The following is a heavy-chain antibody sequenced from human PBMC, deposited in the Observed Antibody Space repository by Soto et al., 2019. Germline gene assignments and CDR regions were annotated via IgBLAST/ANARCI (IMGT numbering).Heavy chain of an antibody. V-gene: IGHV3-23*01. CDR2: ISGSGGST. J-gene: IGHJ6*02. D-gene: IGHD3-3*01. CDR3: AKVGNSYDFWSGYYKDYGMDV. Sequence: EVQLLESGGGLVQPGGSLRLSCAASGFTFSSYAMSWVRQAPGKGLEWVSAISGSGGSTYYADSVKGRFTISRDNSKNTLYLQMNSLRAEDTAVYYCAKVGNSYDFWSGYYKDYGMDVWGQGTTVTVSS. CDR1: GFTFSSYA.